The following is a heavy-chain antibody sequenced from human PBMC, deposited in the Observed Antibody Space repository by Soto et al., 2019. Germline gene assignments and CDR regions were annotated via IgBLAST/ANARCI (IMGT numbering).Heavy chain of an antibody. CDR3: ARDYEQQLGADNWFDP. Sequence: GGSLRLSCAASGFTLSSYGMHWVRQAPGKGLEWVAVIWYDGSNKYYADSVKGRFTISRDNSKNTLYLQMNSLRAEDTAVYYCARDYEQQLGADNWFDPWAREPWSPSPQ. V-gene: IGHV3-33*01. J-gene: IGHJ5*02. CDR1: GFTLSSYG. D-gene: IGHD6-13*01. CDR2: IWYDGSNK.